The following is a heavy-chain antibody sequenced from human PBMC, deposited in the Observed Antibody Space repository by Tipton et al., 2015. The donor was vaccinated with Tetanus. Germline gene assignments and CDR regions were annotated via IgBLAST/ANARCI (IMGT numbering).Heavy chain of an antibody. Sequence: GLVKPSETLSLTCTVSGGSISSSYHYWGWIRQAPGKGLEWIGIIYYSGSTYYNASLRSRVTISVDTSKNQFSLQLRSVTAADTAVYYCARQGTLNYYYVGYFHDWGQGTLVTVSS. V-gene: IGHV4-39*01. CDR1: GGSISSSYHY. D-gene: IGHD3-22*01. CDR2: IYYSGST. CDR3: ARQGTLNYYYVGYFHD. J-gene: IGHJ1*01.